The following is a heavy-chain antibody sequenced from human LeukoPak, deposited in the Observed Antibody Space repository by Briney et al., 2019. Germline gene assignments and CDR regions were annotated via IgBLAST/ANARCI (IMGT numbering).Heavy chain of an antibody. CDR1: GGSFSGFY. CDR3: ARGGYCSSTSCSYYYYYYMDF. CDR2: INNCGST. J-gene: IGHJ6*03. D-gene: IGHD2-2*01. Sequence: PSETLSLTCAVSGGSFSGFYWSSIRQPPGTGVERIGEINNCGSTNYYPCLKGRVTISVDTSKNQFFLMQSSVTAADAAVYYCARGGYCSSTSCSYYYYYYMDFWGKGTTITVSS. V-gene: IGHV4-34*01.